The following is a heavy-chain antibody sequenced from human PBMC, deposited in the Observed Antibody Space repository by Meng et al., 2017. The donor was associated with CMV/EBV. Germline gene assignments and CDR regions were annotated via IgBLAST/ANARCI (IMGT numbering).Heavy chain of an antibody. CDR1: GYTFTSYY. CDR2: INPSGGST. D-gene: IGHD6-19*01. Sequence: ASVKVSCKTSGYTFTSYYMHWVRQAPGQGLEWMGIINPSGGSTSYAQKFQGRVTMTRDTSTSTVYMELSSLRSEDTAVYYCAREIRRGGWYSDYYYGMDVWGQGTTVTVSS. J-gene: IGHJ6*02. CDR3: AREIRRGGWYSDYYYGMDV. V-gene: IGHV1-46*01.